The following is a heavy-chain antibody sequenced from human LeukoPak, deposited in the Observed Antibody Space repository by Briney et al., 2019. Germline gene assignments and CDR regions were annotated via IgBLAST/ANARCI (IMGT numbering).Heavy chain of an antibody. V-gene: IGHV4-38-2*02. Sequence: SETLSLTCTVSGYSISSGYYWGWIRQPPGKGLEWIGSIYYSGSTYYNPSLKSRVTISVDTSKNQFSLKLSSVTAADTAVYYCARLEYSSSSFDYWGQGTLVTVSS. J-gene: IGHJ4*02. D-gene: IGHD6-6*01. CDR2: IYYSGST. CDR1: GYSISSGYY. CDR3: ARLEYSSSSFDY.